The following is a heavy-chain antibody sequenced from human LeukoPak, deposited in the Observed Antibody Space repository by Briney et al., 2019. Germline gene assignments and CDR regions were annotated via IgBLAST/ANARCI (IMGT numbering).Heavy chain of an antibody. V-gene: IGHV4-59*01. CDR3: ARVYCSSTSCYGGYYFDY. J-gene: IGHJ4*02. D-gene: IGHD2-2*01. CDR2: IYYSGST. Sequence: SETLSLTCTVSGGSISSYYWSWIRQPPGKGLEWIGYIYYSGSTNCNPSLKSRVTISVDTSKNQFYLKLSSVTAADTAVYYCARVYCSSTSCYGGYYFDYWGQGTLVTVSS. CDR1: GGSISSYY.